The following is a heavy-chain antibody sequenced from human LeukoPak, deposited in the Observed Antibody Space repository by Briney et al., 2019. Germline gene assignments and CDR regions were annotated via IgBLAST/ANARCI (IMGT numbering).Heavy chain of an antibody. CDR1: GFTFSSHE. Sequence: PGGSLRLSRAASGFTFSSHEMNWVRQAPGKGLEWVSSISSSGSTIYYAGSVKGRFTISRDNAKNSLYLQMNSLRAEDTAFYYCARRSRGYALFYFDYWGQGTLVTVSS. D-gene: IGHD3-22*01. CDR3: ARRSRGYALFYFDY. CDR2: ISSSGSTI. J-gene: IGHJ4*02. V-gene: IGHV3-48*03.